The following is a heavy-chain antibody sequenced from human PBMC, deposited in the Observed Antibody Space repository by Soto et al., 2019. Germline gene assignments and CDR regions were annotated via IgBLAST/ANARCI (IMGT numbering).Heavy chain of an antibody. Sequence: GGSLRLSCAASGFTFSSYAMSWVRQAPGKGLEWVSAISGSGGSTYYADSVKGRFTISRDNSKNTLYLQMNSLRAEDTAVYYCGYLEYSSSPGYWYYGMDVWGQGNTVTVYS. CDR2: ISGSGGST. V-gene: IGHV3-23*01. CDR1: GFTFSSYA. D-gene: IGHD6-6*01. CDR3: GYLEYSSSPGYWYYGMDV. J-gene: IGHJ6*02.